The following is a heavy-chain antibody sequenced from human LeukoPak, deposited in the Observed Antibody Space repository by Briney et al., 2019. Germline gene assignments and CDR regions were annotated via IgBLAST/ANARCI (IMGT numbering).Heavy chain of an antibody. CDR3: ARGAYYGSGSYYYGMDV. J-gene: IGHJ6*02. CDR2: IYSGGST. V-gene: IGHV3-53*01. D-gene: IGHD3-10*01. CDR1: GFTVSSNY. Sequence: PGGSLRLSCAASGFTVSSNYMSWVRQAPGKGLEWVSVIYSGGSTYYADSVKGRFTISRDNSKNTLYLQMNSLRAEDTAVYYCARGAYYGSGSYYYGMDVWGQGTTVTVSS.